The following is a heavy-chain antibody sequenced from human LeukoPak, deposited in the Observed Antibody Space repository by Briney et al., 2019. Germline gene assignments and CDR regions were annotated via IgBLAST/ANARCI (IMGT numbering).Heavy chain of an antibody. Sequence: PSETLSLTCAVAGGSIRSYSDYWGWIRQPPRKRLEWIATIYYSGSTYYNPSLKSRVTIFVDTYRNQFSLELTSVTAADTAVYYCARNNTSAFDSWGQGTLVTVSS. V-gene: IGHV4-39*01. J-gene: IGHJ4*02. CDR2: IYYSGST. D-gene: IGHD1/OR15-1a*01. CDR1: GGSIRSYSDY. CDR3: ARNNTSAFDS.